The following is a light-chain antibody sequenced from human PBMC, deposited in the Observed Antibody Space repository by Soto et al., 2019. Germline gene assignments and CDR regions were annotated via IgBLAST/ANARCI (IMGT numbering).Light chain of an antibody. CDR1: QSVGGSS. CDR3: QQRSNWPPV. V-gene: IGKV3D-20*02. Sequence: ETVFTQSPGTLSLSPGEGATVSCRASQSVGGSSLAWYQQRPGQAPRLLIYDTSKRATGIPDRFSGSGSGTDFTLTISRLEPEDFAVYYCQQRSNWPPVFGGGTKVDIK. J-gene: IGKJ4*01. CDR2: DTS.